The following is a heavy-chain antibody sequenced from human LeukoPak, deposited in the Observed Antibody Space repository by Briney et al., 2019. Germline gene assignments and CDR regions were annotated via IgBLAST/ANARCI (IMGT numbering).Heavy chain of an antibody. D-gene: IGHD3-22*01. Sequence: PGGSLRLSCAASGFTFSSYEMNWVRQAPGKGLEWVSYISSSGSTIYYADSVKGRFTISRDKAKNSLYLQLNSLRAEDTAVYYCAGSDTIGYLPREWDYWYFDRWGRGTLVTVSS. V-gene: IGHV3-48*03. CDR1: GFTFSSYE. CDR2: ISSSGSTI. J-gene: IGHJ2*01. CDR3: AGSDTIGYLPREWDYWYFDR.